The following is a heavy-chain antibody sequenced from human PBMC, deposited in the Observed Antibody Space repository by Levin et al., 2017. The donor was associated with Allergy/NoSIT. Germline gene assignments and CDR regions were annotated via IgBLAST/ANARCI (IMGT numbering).Heavy chain of an antibody. Sequence: GGSLRLSCKGSGYIFTSYWIGWVRQMPGKGLEWMGIIYPGDSDTRYSPSFQGQVTISADKSISTAYLQWSSLKASDTAMYYCARHALPYYSDSSGYYNDYWGQGTLVTVSS. J-gene: IGHJ4*02. D-gene: IGHD3-22*01. CDR1: GYIFTSYW. CDR2: IYPGDSDT. V-gene: IGHV5-51*01. CDR3: ARHALPYYSDSSGYYNDY.